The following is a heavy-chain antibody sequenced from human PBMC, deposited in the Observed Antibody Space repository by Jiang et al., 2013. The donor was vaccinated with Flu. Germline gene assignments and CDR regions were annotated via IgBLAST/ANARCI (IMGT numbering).Heavy chain of an antibody. Sequence: GAEVKKPGSSVKVSCKASGGTFSSYAISWVRQAPGQGLEWMGRIIPILGIANYAQKFQGRVTITADKSTSTAYMELSSLRSEDTAVYYCARPRITMVRGVWGFDYWGQGTLVTVSS. J-gene: IGHJ4*02. V-gene: IGHV1-69*04. D-gene: IGHD3-10*01. CDR1: GGTFSSYA. CDR2: IIPILGIA. CDR3: ARPRITMVRGVWGFDY.